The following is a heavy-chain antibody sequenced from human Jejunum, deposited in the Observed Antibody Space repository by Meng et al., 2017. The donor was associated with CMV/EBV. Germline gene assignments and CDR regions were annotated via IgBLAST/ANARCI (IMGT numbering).Heavy chain of an antibody. J-gene: IGHJ5*02. D-gene: IGHD2-2*01. CDR2: IKYDGITT. CDR3: ARDLGSCKGTSCFRLSP. CDR1: FSDYC. Sequence: FSDYCMHWVRQVPGKGLPWVSHIKYDGITTSHADSVNGRFTISRDNTKNTLYLQMDSLRAEDTAVYYCARDLGSCKGTSCFRLSPWGQGTLVTVSS. V-gene: IGHV3-74*01.